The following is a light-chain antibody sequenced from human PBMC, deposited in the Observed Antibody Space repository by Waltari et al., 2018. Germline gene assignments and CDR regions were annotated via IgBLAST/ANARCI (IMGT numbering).Light chain of an antibody. V-gene: IGKV3-11*01. CDR1: QSIGIF. J-gene: IGKJ2*01. Sequence: EIVLTQSPATMSVSPGERVTLSCKASQSIGIFLAWYQQRIGQAPRLLIYEASKRATGIPGRFSGSGSGTDFTLTISSLEPEDFAVYYCQQRSNWPPGVTFGQGTKVEIK. CDR3: QQRSNWPPGVT. CDR2: EAS.